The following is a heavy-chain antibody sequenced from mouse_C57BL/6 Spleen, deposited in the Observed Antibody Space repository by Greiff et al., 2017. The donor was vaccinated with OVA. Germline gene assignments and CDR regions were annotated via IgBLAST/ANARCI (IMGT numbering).Heavy chain of an antibody. CDR1: GYAFSSSW. CDR3: ARELGTAY. J-gene: IGHJ3*01. V-gene: IGHV1-82*01. Sequence: VQLQQSGPELVKPGASVKISCKASGYAFSSSWMNWVKQRPGKGLEWIGRIYPGDGDSNYNGKFKGKATLTADKSSSTAYMQLSSLTSEDSAVYFCARELGTAYWGQGTLVTVSA. CDR2: IYPGDGDS. D-gene: IGHD4-1*01.